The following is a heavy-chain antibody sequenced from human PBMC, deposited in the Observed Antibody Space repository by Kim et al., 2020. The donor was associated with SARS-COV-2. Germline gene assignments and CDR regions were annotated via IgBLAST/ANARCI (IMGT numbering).Heavy chain of an antibody. CDR1: GFTFSKYW. D-gene: IGHD2-21*01. CDR2: VKGDGSSI. V-gene: IGHV3-74*01. Sequence: GGSLRLSCAASGFTFSKYWMHWVRQAPGTGLVWVSRVKGDGSSIIYADSVKGRFTISRDNAKNTLYLQMNSLRAEDTAVYYCARDSDRNGYSRLEGWGQGTLVTVSS. J-gene: IGHJ4*02. CDR3: ARDSDRNGYSRLEG.